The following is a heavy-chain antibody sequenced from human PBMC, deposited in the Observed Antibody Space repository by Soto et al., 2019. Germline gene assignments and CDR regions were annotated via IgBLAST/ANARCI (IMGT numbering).Heavy chain of an antibody. CDR3: ARGSRGGYERGYFDY. J-gene: IGHJ4*02. CDR1: GGSISSGGYY. D-gene: IGHD5-12*01. Sequence: QVQLQESGPGLVKPSQTLSLTCTVSGGSISSGGYYWSWIRQHPGKGLGWIGYIYYSGSTYYNPSLKSRVTISVDTSKNQFSLKLSSVTAADTAVYYCARGSRGGYERGYFDYWGQGTLVTVSS. V-gene: IGHV4-31*03. CDR2: IYYSGST.